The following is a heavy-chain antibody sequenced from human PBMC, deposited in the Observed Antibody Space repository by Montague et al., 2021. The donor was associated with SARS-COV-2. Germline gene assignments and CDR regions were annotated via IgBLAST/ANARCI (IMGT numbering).Heavy chain of an antibody. Sequence: SLRLSCAASGFSFSIYAMHWVRQAPGKGLEWVAVISYDGSNKDYADSVKGRFTISRDNSKNTLYLQMNSLRAEDTAVYFCAGIVGDTMVESPDLILNDGFDIWGQGTLVSVSS. CDR1: GFSFSIYA. CDR2: ISYDGSNK. J-gene: IGHJ3*02. V-gene: IGHV3-30*04. CDR3: AGIVGDTMVESPDLILNDGFDI. D-gene: IGHD1-26*01.